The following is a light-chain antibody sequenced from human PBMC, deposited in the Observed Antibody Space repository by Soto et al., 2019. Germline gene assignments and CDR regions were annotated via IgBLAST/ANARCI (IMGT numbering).Light chain of an antibody. J-gene: IGKJ4*02. CDR3: QQYGNSGT. CDR2: GTS. Sequence: ASQSLTGIYLAWYQQKPGQAPRLLIYGTSGRATGIPDRFSGSGSGTKIKVSVSRLEPEPFVVSLCQQYGNSGTFGGGTKVDIK. CDR1: QSLTGIY. V-gene: IGKV3-20*01.